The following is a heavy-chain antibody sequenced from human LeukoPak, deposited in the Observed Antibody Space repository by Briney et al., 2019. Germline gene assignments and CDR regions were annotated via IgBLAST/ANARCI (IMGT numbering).Heavy chain of an antibody. D-gene: IGHD3-10*01. CDR2: ISGSGGST. V-gene: IGHV3-23*01. CDR3: AKGSRYYGSGSLH. CDR1: GFTFSSYG. J-gene: IGHJ4*02. Sequence: PGGTLRLSCAASGFTFSSYGMSWVRQAPGKGLEWVSAISGSGGSTYYADSVKGRFTISRDNSKNTLYLQMNSLRAEDTAVYYCAKGSRYYGSGSLHWGQGTLVTVSS.